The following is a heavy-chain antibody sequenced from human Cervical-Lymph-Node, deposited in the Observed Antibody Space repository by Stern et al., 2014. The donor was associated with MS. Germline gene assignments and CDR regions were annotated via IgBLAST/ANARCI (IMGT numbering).Heavy chain of an antibody. CDR2: ISGSDGST. D-gene: IGHD6-19*01. CDR3: VYGSGPFDY. Sequence: EVQLVQSGGTLVQPGGSLRLSCAASGFTFSSYAMSWVRQAPGKGLEWVSVISGSDGSTFYADSVKGRFTISRDNSKNTLFLQMNSLRAEDTAVYAKVYGSGPFDYWGQGTLVTVSS. V-gene: IGHV3-23*04. CDR1: GFTFSSYA. J-gene: IGHJ4*02.